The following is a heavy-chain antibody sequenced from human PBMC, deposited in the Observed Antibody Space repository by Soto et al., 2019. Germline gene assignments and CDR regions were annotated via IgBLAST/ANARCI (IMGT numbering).Heavy chain of an antibody. D-gene: IGHD2-15*01. CDR1: GYTFTSYA. CDR3: ARSIVVVVAAPQDTFDI. V-gene: IGHV1-3*01. CDR2: INAGNGNT. Sequence: ASVKVSCKASGYTFTSYAMHWVRQAPGQRLEWMGWINAGNGNTKYSQKFQGRVTITRDTSASTAYMELSSLRSEDTAVYYCARSIVVVVAAPQDTFDIWGQGTMVTVSS. J-gene: IGHJ3*02.